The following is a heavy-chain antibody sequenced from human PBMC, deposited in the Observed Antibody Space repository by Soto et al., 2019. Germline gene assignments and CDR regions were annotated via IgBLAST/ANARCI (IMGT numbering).Heavy chain of an antibody. CDR2: IYYSGST. J-gene: IGHJ6*02. V-gene: IGHV4-30-4*01. CDR1: GGSISSGDYY. D-gene: IGHD3-3*01. Sequence: PSETLSLTCTVSGGSISSGDYYWSWIRQPPGKGLEWIGYIYYSGSTYYNPSLKSRVTISVDTSKNQFSLKLSSVTAADTAVYYCARDRFLEWLFGPYGMDVWGQGTTVTVSS. CDR3: ARDRFLEWLFGPYGMDV.